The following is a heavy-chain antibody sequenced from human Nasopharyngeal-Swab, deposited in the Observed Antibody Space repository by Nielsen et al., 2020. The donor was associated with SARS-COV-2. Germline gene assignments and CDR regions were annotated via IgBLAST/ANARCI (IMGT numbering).Heavy chain of an antibody. Sequence: GESLKISCAASGFTFSSYSINWVRQAPGKGLEWVSYISSSSSTIYYADSVKGRFTISRDNAKNSLYLQMNSLRDEDTAVYYCARDLSIGRYFDLYGMDVWGQGTTVTVSS. V-gene: IGHV3-48*02. CDR2: ISSSSSTI. J-gene: IGHJ6*02. D-gene: IGHD3-9*01. CDR1: GFTFSSYS. CDR3: ARDLSIGRYFDLYGMDV.